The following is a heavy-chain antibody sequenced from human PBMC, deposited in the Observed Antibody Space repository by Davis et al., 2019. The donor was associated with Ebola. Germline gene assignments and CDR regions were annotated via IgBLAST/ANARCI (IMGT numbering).Heavy chain of an antibody. Sequence: ASVKVSCKASGYTFTSYAMHWVRQAPGQRLEWMGWINAGNGNTKYSQKFQGRVTITRDTSASTAYMELSSLRSEDTAVYFCARYPPSNWNEFDYWGQGTLVTVSS. CDR1: GYTFTSYA. D-gene: IGHD1-20*01. CDR2: INAGNGNT. CDR3: ARYPPSNWNEFDY. J-gene: IGHJ4*02. V-gene: IGHV1-3*01.